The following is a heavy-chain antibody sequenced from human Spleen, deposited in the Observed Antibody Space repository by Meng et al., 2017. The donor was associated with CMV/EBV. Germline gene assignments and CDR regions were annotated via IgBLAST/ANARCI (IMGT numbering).Heavy chain of an antibody. CDR1: GGSISSSSYY. Sequence: SETLSLTCTVSGGSISSSSYYWGWIRQPPGKGLEWIGSLHYSGSTSYNPSLKSRVTISVDTPKNQFSLKLTSVTAADTAVYYCARDGYSGYLSGWFDPWGQGTLVTVSS. CDR3: ARDGYSGYLSGWFDP. CDR2: LHYSGST. D-gene: IGHD5-12*01. V-gene: IGHV4-39*07. J-gene: IGHJ5*02.